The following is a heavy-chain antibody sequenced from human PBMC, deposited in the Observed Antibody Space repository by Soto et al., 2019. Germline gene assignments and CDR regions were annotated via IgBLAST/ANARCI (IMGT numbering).Heavy chain of an antibody. CDR1: GFTFSSYA. CDR2: ISGSGGST. Sequence: PGGSLRLSCAASGFTFSSYAMSWVRQAPGKGLEWVSAISGSGGSTYYADSVKGRFTISRDNSKNTLYLQMNSLRAEDTAVYYCAKSLRARLDSSSSDYWGQGTLVTVSS. D-gene: IGHD6-6*01. J-gene: IGHJ4*02. CDR3: AKSLRARLDSSSSDY. V-gene: IGHV3-23*01.